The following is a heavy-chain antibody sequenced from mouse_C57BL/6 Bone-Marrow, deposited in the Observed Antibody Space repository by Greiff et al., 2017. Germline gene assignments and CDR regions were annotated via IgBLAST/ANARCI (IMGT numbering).Heavy chain of an antibody. CDR3: ARDRDYLHAMDY. CDR1: GYTFTSYW. CDR2: IHPNSGST. Sequence: QVQLQQPGAELVKPGASVKLSCKASGYTFTSYWMHWVQQMPGQGLEWIGMIHPNSGSTNYNEKFKSKATLTVDKSSSTAYMQLSSLTSEDSAVYYCARDRDYLHAMDYWGQGTSVTVSS. D-gene: IGHD2-4*01. V-gene: IGHV1-64*01. J-gene: IGHJ4*01.